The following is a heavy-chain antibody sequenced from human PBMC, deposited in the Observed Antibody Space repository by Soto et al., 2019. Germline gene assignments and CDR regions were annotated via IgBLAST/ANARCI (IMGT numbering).Heavy chain of an antibody. Sequence: SETLSLTCAVSGGSFTSNNWWTWVRQPPGQGLEWIGEIYRTGSTNYNPSLKSRVTISLDKSENQFSLKVTSLTAADTAVYYRASRDPGTSVDYWGQGTLVTAPQ. D-gene: IGHD1-7*01. CDR2: IYRTGST. V-gene: IGHV4-4*02. J-gene: IGHJ4*02. CDR1: GGSFTSNNW. CDR3: ASRDPGTSVDY.